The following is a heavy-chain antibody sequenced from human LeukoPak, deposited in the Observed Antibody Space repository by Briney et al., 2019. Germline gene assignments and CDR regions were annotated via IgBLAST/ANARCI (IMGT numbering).Heavy chain of an antibody. D-gene: IGHD4-17*01. V-gene: IGHV1-18*01. CDR1: GYTFTSYG. J-gene: IGHJ6*03. Sequence: AASVTVSCKASGYTFTSYGISWVRQAPGQGLEWMGWIGAYNGNTNYAQKLQGRVTMTTDTSTSTAYMELRSLRSDDTAVYYCARVPNYGDYAYYYYYMDVWGKGTTVTVSS. CDR3: ARVPNYGDYAYYYYYMDV. CDR2: IGAYNGNT.